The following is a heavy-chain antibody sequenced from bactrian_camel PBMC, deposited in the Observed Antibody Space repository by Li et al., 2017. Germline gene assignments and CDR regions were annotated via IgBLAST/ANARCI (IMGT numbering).Heavy chain of an antibody. V-gene: IGHV3-2*01. J-gene: IGHJ6*01. D-gene: IGHD2*01. Sequence: HVQLVESGGGSVQPGGSLKLSCAVSGSTTGGHCIGWFRQAPGKEREALASIYVYSGIPWYSDSVKGRFTVSLDNAKNTLDLQMTNLKPDDTGMYYCAADERKVLGFCSGSYWDGTEPTSRGQGTQVTV. CDR1: GSTTGGHC. CDR3: AADERKVLGFCSGSYWDGTEPTS. CDR2: IYVYSGIP.